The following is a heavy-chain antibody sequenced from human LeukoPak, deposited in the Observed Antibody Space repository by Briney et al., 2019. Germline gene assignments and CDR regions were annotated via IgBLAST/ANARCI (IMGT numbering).Heavy chain of an antibody. J-gene: IGHJ4*02. Sequence: GGSLRLSCAASGFTFDDYGMSWVRHAPGKGLEWVSGINWNGGSTGYADSVKGRFTISRDNAKNSLYLQMNSLRAEDTAVYYCAKDRSPDYGDYFFDYWGQGTLVTVSS. CDR3: AKDRSPDYGDYFFDY. D-gene: IGHD4-17*01. CDR2: INWNGGST. V-gene: IGHV3-20*04. CDR1: GFTFDDYG.